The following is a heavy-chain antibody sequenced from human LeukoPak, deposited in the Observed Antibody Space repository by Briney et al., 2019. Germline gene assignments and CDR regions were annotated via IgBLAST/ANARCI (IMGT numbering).Heavy chain of an antibody. V-gene: IGHV1-18*01. CDR2: SSASNGNT. CDR1: GYTFTSFG. D-gene: IGHD3-9*01. CDR3: ARVNSPYYNILTGYFY. Sequence: GASVKVPCKASGYTFTSFGITWVRQAPGQGLEWVGWSSASNGNTKYAQKFQGRVAMTTDTSTSTAYMELSSLRSDDTAVYYCARVNSPYYNILTGYFYWGQGTLVTVSS. J-gene: IGHJ4*02.